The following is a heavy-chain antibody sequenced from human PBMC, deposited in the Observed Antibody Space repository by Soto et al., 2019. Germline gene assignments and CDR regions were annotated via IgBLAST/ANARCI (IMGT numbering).Heavy chain of an antibody. V-gene: IGHV4-34*01. CDR1: GGSFSGWH. Sequence: QVQVQQWGAGLLKFSETLSLTCAVNGGSFSGWHWNWIRQPPGKGLEWIGEASHTGGTNYNPSLESLVTISVDRSRNQLSLKLTSVSAAETAVYYCARSRNLDVWGPGTTVIVSS. CDR2: ASHTGGT. D-gene: IGHD1-1*01. J-gene: IGHJ6*02. CDR3: ARSRNLDV.